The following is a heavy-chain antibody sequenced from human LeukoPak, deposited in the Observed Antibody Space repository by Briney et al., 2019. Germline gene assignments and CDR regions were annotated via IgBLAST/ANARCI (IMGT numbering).Heavy chain of an antibody. V-gene: IGHV3-48*04. J-gene: IGHJ4*02. CDR2: ISTGGSTI. D-gene: IGHD2-15*01. CDR3: ARDYCSGGSCYDF. Sequence: GGSLRLSCAASGFTFSSYGMHWVRQAPGKGLEGVSYISTGGSTIYYADSVKGRFTISRDNAKNSLYLQMNSLRAEDTAVYYCARDYCSGGSCYDFWGQGTLVTVSS. CDR1: GFTFSSYG.